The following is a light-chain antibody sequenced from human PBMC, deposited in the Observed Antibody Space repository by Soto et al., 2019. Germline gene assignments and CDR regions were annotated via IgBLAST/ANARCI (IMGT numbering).Light chain of an antibody. V-gene: IGKV3-20*01. J-gene: IGKJ4*01. CDR3: QQYDSSPPT. CDR2: GAS. Sequence: EIVLTQSPGTLSLSPGERATLSCRASQSVSGTYLAWYQQKPGQAPRLLIYGASSGATGIPDRFSGSGSGTDFTLTISRLESEDFVVYFCQQYDSSPPTFGGGTKVVIK. CDR1: QSVSGTY.